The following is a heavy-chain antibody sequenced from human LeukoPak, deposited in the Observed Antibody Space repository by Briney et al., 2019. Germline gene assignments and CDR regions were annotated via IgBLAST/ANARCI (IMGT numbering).Heavy chain of an antibody. V-gene: IGHV4-59*01. CDR2: VYYRGGP. Sequence: PSETLSLACTVSGGSISSYYWSWIRQSPGKGLEWIGFVYYRGGPNYNPSLKNRVTISEDTSKNKISLKLTSVTAADTAVYYCARTVKWLLNYYFDYWGQGTLVTVSS. CDR3: ARTVKWLLNYYFDY. CDR1: GGSISSYY. J-gene: IGHJ4*02. D-gene: IGHD3-22*01.